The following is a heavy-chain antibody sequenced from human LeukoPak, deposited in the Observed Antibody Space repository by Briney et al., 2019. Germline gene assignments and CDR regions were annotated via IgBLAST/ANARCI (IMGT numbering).Heavy chain of an antibody. CDR2: ISYDGSNK. CDR3: AKCDVVVVAAMQE. J-gene: IGHJ4*02. V-gene: IGHV3-30-3*01. D-gene: IGHD2-15*01. CDR1: GFTFSSYA. Sequence: GGSLRLSCAASGFTFSSYAMHWVRQAPGKGLEWVAVISYDGSNKYYAGSVKGRFTISRDNSKNTLYLQMNSLRAEDTAVYYCAKCDVVVVAAMQEWGQGTLVTVSS.